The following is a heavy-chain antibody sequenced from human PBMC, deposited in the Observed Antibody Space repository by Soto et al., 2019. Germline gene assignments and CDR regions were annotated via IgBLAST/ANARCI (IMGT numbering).Heavy chain of an antibody. D-gene: IGHD6-6*01. V-gene: IGHV3-23*01. Sequence: GSLRLSCAASGFTFSSYAMSWVRQAPGKGLEWVSAISGSGGSTYYADSVKGRFTISRDNAKTTLYLQMNSLRAEDTAVYYCAKFPKNIAARPLGYFQHWGQGTLVTVSS. CDR3: AKFPKNIAARPLGYFQH. CDR1: GFTFSSYA. J-gene: IGHJ1*01. CDR2: ISGSGGST.